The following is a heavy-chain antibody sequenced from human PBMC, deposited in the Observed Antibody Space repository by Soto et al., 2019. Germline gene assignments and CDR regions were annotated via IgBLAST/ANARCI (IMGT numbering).Heavy chain of an antibody. D-gene: IGHD2-2*02. CDR3: ASGYCSSTSCYILLL. V-gene: IGHV4-30-4*01. J-gene: IGHJ4*02. CDR1: GGSISSGDYY. CDR2: IYYSGST. Sequence: SETLSLTCTVSGGSISSGDYYWSWIRQPPGKGLEWIGYIYYSGSTYYNPSLKSRVTISVDTSKNQFSLKLSSVTAADTAVYYCASGYCSSTSCYILLLWGQGTLVTVSS.